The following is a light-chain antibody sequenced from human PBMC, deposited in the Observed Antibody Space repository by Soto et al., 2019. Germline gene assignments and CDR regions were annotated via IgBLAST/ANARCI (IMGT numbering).Light chain of an antibody. V-gene: IGKV3-20*01. CDR3: QQYGSSPKT. CDR2: AAS. J-gene: IGKJ1*01. Sequence: EIVLTQSPGTLSLSRGDRATLSCRASQTISSTYLAWYQQKPGQAPRLLIYAASTRATGIPDRFSGSGSGTDFTLTISRLEPEDCAVDYCQQYGSSPKTFGQGTKVEI. CDR1: QTISSTY.